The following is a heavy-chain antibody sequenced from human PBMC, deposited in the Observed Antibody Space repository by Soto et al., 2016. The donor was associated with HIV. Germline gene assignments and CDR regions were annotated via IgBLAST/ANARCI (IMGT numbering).Heavy chain of an antibody. CDR3: ARGITMIRGXMDV. CDR1: GGSVSSGSYY. D-gene: IGHD3-10*01. J-gene: IGHJ6*02. Sequence: QVQLQESGPGLVKPSETLSLTCTVSGGSVSSGSYYWSWIRQPPGKGLEWIGYIYYSGSTNYNPSLKSRVTISVDTSKNQFSLKLSSVTAADTAVYYCARGITMIRGXMDVWGQGTTVTVXS. V-gene: IGHV4-61*01. CDR2: IYYSGST.